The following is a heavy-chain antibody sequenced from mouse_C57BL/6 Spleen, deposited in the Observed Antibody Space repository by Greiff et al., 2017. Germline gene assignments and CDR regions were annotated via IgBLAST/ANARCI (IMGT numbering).Heavy chain of an antibody. CDR2: IDPSDSYP. CDR1: GYTFTSYW. J-gene: IGHJ3*01. D-gene: IGHD2-4*01. Sequence: QVQLQQPGAELVMPGASVQLSCKASGYTFTSYWMHWVKQRPGQGLEWIGEIDPSDSYPNYNQKFKGKSTLTVDKSSSTAYMQLRSLTSEDSAVYYCARRGYDYDGGFAYWGQGTLVTVSA. CDR3: ARRGYDYDGGFAY. V-gene: IGHV1-69*01.